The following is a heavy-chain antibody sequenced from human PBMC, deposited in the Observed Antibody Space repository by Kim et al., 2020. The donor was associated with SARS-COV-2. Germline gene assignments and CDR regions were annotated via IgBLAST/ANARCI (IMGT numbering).Heavy chain of an antibody. CDR1: GGTFSSYA. V-gene: IGHV1-69*13. J-gene: IGHJ4*02. D-gene: IGHD7-27*01. CDR2: IIPIFGTA. CDR3: ARSGDEGYYFDY. Sequence: SVKVSCKASGGTFSSYAISWVRQAPGQGLEWMGGIIPIFGTANYAQKFQGRVTITADESTSTAYMELSSLRSEDTAVYYCARSGDEGYYFDYWGQGTLVTVSS.